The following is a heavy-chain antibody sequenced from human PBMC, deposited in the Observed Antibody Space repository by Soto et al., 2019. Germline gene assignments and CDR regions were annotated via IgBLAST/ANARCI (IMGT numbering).Heavy chain of an antibody. CDR2: IIPILGIA. CDR3: AGDGVPYY. CDR1: GGTFSSYT. V-gene: IGHV1-69*02. Sequence: QVQLVQSGAEVKKPGSSVKVSCKASGGTFSSYTISWVRQAPGQGLEWMGRIIPILGIANYAQKFQGRVTITADKSTXTXXXXXXXXXXXDTAVYYCAGDGVPYYWGQGTLVTVSS. J-gene: IGHJ4*02. D-gene: IGHD4-17*01.